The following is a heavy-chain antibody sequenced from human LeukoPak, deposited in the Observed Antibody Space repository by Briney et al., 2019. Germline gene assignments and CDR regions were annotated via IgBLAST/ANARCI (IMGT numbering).Heavy chain of an antibody. V-gene: IGHV4-59*12. J-gene: IGHJ3*02. D-gene: IGHD2-2*01. CDR3: AREDIVVVPAVADTFDI. CDR1: GGSISSYY. CDR2: IYYSGST. Sequence: SETLSLTCTVSGGSISSYYLIWIRQPPGKGLEWIGHIYYSGSTNYNPSLKSRVTISVDTSKNQFSLKLSSVTAADTAVYYCAREDIVVVPAVADTFDIWGQGTMVTVSS.